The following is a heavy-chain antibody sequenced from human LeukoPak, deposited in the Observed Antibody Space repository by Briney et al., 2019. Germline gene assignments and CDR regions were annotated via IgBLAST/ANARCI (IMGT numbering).Heavy chain of an antibody. Sequence: SETLSLTCTVSGGSISSSSYYWGWIRQPPGKGLEWIGSIYYSGSTYYNPSLKSRVTISVDTSKNQFSLKLSSVTAADTAVYYCAREGKSSGYYHSPVHKIDYWGQGTLVTVSS. V-gene: IGHV4-39*07. J-gene: IGHJ4*02. D-gene: IGHD3-22*01. CDR3: AREGKSSGYYHSPVHKIDY. CDR1: GGSISSSSYY. CDR2: IYYSGST.